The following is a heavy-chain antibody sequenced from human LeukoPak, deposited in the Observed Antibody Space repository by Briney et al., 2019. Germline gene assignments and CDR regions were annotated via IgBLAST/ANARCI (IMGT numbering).Heavy chain of an antibody. V-gene: IGHV1-2*02. J-gene: IGHJ6*02. CDR2: INPNSGGT. CDR3: ARDSSGFNYGRGMDV. D-gene: IGHD5-18*01. Sequence: ASVKVSCKASGYTFTGYYMHWVRQAPGQGLEWMGWINPNSGGTNYAQKFQGRVTMTRDTSISTAYMELSRLRSDDTAVYYCARDSSGFNYGRGMDVWGQGTTVIVSS. CDR1: GYTFTGYY.